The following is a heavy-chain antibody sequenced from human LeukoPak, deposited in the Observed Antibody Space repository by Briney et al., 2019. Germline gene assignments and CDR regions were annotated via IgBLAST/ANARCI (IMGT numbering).Heavy chain of an antibody. CDR1: GFSFSSYA. J-gene: IGHJ4*02. Sequence: GGSLRLSCAASGFSFSSYAMSWVRQAPGKGLEWVSGISYSGGSTYSADSVKGRFTISRDNSKNTLFLQMNSLRAEDTAVYYCARGVTYYDILTGEFRAYYFDYWGQGTLVTVSS. CDR2: ISYSGGST. D-gene: IGHD3-9*01. V-gene: IGHV3-23*01. CDR3: ARGVTYYDILTGEFRAYYFDY.